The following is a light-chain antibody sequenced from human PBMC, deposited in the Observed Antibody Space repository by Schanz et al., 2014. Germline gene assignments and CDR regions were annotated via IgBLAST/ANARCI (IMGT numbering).Light chain of an antibody. J-gene: IGKJ1*01. CDR3: QQYETSPAT. Sequence: EIVMTQSPATLSVSPGERATLSCRASQSVSSNLAWYQQKPGQAPNVLIYGASRRATGIPDRFSGSGSGTDFTLTISRLEPEDFAVYYCQQYETSPATFGQGTKVDIK. CDR2: GAS. V-gene: IGKV3-20*01. CDR1: QSVSSN.